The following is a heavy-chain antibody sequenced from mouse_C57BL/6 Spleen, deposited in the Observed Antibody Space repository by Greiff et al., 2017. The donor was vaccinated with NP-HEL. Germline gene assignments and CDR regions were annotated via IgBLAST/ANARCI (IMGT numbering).Heavy chain of an antibody. J-gene: IGHJ1*03. V-gene: IGHV1-52*01. CDR1: GYTFTSYW. CDR3: ASYGNQYWYFDV. CDR2: IDPSDSET. D-gene: IGHD2-1*01. Sequence: QVQLQQPGAELVRPGSSVKLSCKASGYTFTSYWMHWVKQRPIQGLEWIGNIDPSDSETHYNQKFKDKATLTVDKSSSTAYMQLSSLTSEDSAVYYCASYGNQYWYFDVWGTGTTVTVSS.